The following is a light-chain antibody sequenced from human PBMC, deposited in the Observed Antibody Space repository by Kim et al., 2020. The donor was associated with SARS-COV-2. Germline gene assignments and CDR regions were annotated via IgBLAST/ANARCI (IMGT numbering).Light chain of an antibody. CDR3: EAWDSSAGV. Sequence: SYELTQPPSVSVSPGQTANITCSGDKLGDKYACWYQQKPGQSPVLVIYQDSRRPSGIPERFSGSNSGNTATLTISETQAMDEADYYCEAWDSSAGVFGTG. CDR1: KLGDKY. J-gene: IGLJ1*01. V-gene: IGLV3-1*01. CDR2: QDS.